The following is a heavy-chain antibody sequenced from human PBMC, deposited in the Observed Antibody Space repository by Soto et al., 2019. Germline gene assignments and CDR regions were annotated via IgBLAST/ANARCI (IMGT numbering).Heavy chain of an antibody. V-gene: IGHV3-33*01. D-gene: IGHD2-2*01. CDR3: ARERAAASYYYYYYGMDV. CDR1: GFTFSSYG. CDR2: IWYDGSNK. Sequence: QVQLVESGGGVVQPGRSLRLSCAASGFTFSSYGMHWVRQAPGKGLEWVAVIWYDGSNKYYADSVKGRFTISRDNSKNTLYLQMNSLGAEDTAVYYCARERAAASYYYYYYGMDVWGQGTTVTVSS. J-gene: IGHJ6*02.